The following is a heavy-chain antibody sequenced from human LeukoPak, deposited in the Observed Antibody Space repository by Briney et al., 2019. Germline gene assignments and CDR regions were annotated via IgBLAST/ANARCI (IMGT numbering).Heavy chain of an antibody. D-gene: IGHD5-18*01. CDR3: ARDSYGYLYFDY. J-gene: IGHJ4*02. CDR1: GFTFSSYG. Sequence: GGSLRLSCAASGFTFSSYGMHWVRQAPGKGLEWVAVIWYDGSNKYYADSVKGRFTISRDNPKNTLYLQMNSLRAEDTAVYYCARDSYGYLYFDYWGQGTLVTVSS. V-gene: IGHV3-33*01. CDR2: IWYDGSNK.